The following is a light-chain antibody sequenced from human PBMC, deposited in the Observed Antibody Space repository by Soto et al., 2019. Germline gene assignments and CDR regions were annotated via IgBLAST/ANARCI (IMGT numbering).Light chain of an antibody. J-gene: IGKJ1*01. Sequence: EIVMTQSPATLSVSPGERATLSCRASQSVAGNLAWYQHKPGQAPRLLIYGAFTRATDIPARFSGSGSGTEFTLTISSLQSEDFAEYHCQQYNNWPQTFGQGTKVDIK. CDR2: GAF. CDR3: QQYNNWPQT. V-gene: IGKV3-15*01. CDR1: QSVAGN.